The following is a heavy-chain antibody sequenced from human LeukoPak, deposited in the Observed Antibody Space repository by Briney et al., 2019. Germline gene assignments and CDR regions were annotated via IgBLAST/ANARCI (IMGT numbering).Heavy chain of an antibody. D-gene: IGHD2-2*02. CDR1: GGTFSSYA. CDR2: INPSGGST. Sequence: ASVKVSCKASGGTFSSYAISWVRQAPGQGLEWMGIINPSGGSTSYAQKFQGRVTMTRDTSTSTVYMELSSLRSEDTAVYYCAKDWGGYQLLYGYFDYWGQGTLVTVSS. V-gene: IGHV1-46*01. CDR3: AKDWGGYQLLYGYFDY. J-gene: IGHJ4*02.